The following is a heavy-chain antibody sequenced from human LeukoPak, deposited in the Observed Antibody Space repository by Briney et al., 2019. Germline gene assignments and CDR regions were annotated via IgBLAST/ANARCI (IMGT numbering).Heavy chain of an antibody. D-gene: IGHD4-23*01. Sequence: GGSLRLSCAASGFTFSNYAMSWVRQAPGKGLEWVSSISGSGGSTYYADSVKGRFTIYRDNSKNTLYLQMNSLRAEDTAVCYCANVVRNDYWGQGTLVTVSS. V-gene: IGHV3-23*01. J-gene: IGHJ4*02. CDR2: ISGSGGST. CDR1: GFTFSNYA. CDR3: ANVVRNDY.